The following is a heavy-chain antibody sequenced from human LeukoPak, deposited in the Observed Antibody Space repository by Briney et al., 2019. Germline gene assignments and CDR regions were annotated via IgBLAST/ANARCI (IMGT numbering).Heavy chain of an antibody. Sequence: GGSLRLSCAASGVTFSSYAMSWVRQAPGKGLEWVSAISGSGGSTYYAGSVKGRFTISRDNSKNTLYLQMNSLRAEDTAVYYCASYYYDSSGTGGHFDYWGQGTLVTVSS. CDR1: GVTFSSYA. V-gene: IGHV3-23*01. CDR3: ASYYYDSSGTGGHFDY. J-gene: IGHJ4*02. CDR2: ISGSGGST. D-gene: IGHD3-22*01.